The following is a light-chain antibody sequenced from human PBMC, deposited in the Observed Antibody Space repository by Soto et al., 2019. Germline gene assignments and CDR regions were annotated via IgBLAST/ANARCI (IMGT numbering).Light chain of an antibody. CDR3: QQYYSYPQT. Sequence: EIVLTQSPGTLSLSPGERATLSCRTSQSVKSSYLAWYQQKPGQAPRLLIFGASTRATGIPDRFSGSGSGTDFPLTISCLQSEDFETYYCQQYYSYPQTFGQGTKVDIK. V-gene: IGKV3-20*01. CDR2: GAS. CDR1: QSVKSSY. J-gene: IGKJ1*01.